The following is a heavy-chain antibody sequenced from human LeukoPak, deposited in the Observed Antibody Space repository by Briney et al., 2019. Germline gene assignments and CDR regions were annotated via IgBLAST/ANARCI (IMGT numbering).Heavy chain of an antibody. D-gene: IGHD4-23*01. CDR1: GYTFTGYY. CDR3: ARGYGGDYEFDY. V-gene: IGHV1-2*02. J-gene: IGHJ4*02. CDR2: INPNSGGT. Sequence: ASVKVSCKASGYTFTGYYMHWVRQAPGQGLEWMGWINPNSGGTNYAQKFQGRVTMTRDTSISTAYMELSRLRSDDTAVYYYARGYGGDYEFDYWGQGTLVTVSS.